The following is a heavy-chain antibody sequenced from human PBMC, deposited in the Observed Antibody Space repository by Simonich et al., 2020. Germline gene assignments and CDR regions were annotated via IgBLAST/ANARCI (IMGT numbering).Heavy chain of an antibody. J-gene: IGHJ6*02. Sequence: QVQLQESGPGLVKPSETLSLTCTVSGGSISSYYWSWIRQPPGKGLEWIGYIYYSGRTNYNPSHKSRVTKSVDTPKNQFSLKLSSVTAADTAVYYCARSLGYYYYYYGMDVWGQGTTVTVSS. CDR3: ARSLGYYYYYYGMDV. CDR2: IYYSGRT. D-gene: IGHD1-26*01. V-gene: IGHV4-59*08. CDR1: GGSISSYY.